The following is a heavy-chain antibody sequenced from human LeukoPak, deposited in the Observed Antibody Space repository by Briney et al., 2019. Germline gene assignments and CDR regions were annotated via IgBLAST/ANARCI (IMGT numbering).Heavy chain of an antibody. D-gene: IGHD3-22*01. V-gene: IGHV3-23*01. Sequence: GGSLRLSCAVSGITLSNYGMSWVRQAPGKGLEWVAGISDSGGSTKYADSVKGRFTISRDNPKNTLYLQMNSLRVEDTAVYFCAKRGVVIRVILVGFHKEAYYFDSWGQGALVTVSS. CDR1: GITLSNYG. J-gene: IGHJ4*02. CDR2: ISDSGGST. CDR3: AKRGVVIRVILVGFHKEAYYFDS.